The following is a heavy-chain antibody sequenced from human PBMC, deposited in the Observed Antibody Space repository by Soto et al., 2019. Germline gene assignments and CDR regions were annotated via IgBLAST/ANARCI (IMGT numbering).Heavy chain of an antibody. D-gene: IGHD5-12*01. J-gene: IGHJ4*02. V-gene: IGHV1-24*01. CDR1: GYTLTELS. Sequence: QVQLVQSGAEVKKPGASVKVSCKVSGYTLTELSMHWVRQAPGKGLEWMGGFDPEDGETIYAQKFQSRVTMPEDTSTDTAYMDLSSLRSEDTAVYYCASWGGMATRFPLDYWGQGTLVTVSS. CDR3: ASWGGMATRFPLDY. CDR2: FDPEDGET.